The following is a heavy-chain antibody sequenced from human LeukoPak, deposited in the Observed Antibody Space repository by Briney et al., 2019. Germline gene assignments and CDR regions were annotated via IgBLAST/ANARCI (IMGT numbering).Heavy chain of an antibody. V-gene: IGHV4-31*03. CDR3: ASTLYYYYVDV. J-gene: IGHJ6*03. Sequence: SETLSLTCTVSGASISSGGHYWSWIRQHPGKGLEWIGYIYYSGSTYYNPSLKSRLIISLDTSKNHFSLNLSSVTAADTAVYYCASTLYYYYVDVWGKGTTVIVSS. CDR2: IYYSGST. CDR1: GASISSGGHY.